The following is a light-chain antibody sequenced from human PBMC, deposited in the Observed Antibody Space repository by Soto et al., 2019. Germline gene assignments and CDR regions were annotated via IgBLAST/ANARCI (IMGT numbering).Light chain of an antibody. Sequence: QSVLTQPPSVSAAPGQKVTMSCSGSSPNIGKYYVSWHQQLPGTAPKLLIYENDKRPSGIPDRFSGSKSGTSATLGITGLQTGDEADYYCGTWDSSLTTFVFGTGT. CDR2: END. CDR3: GTWDSSLTTFV. V-gene: IGLV1-51*02. J-gene: IGLJ1*01. CDR1: SPNIGKYY.